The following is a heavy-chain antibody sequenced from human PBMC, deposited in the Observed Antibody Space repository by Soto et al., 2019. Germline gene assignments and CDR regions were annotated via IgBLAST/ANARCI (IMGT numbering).Heavy chain of an antibody. J-gene: IGHJ6*02. CDR2: INPNSGGT. Sequence: ASVKVSCKASGYTFTGYYMHWVRQAPGQGLEWKGWINPNSGGTNYAQKFQGWVTMTRDTSISTAYMELSRLRSDDTAVYYCARATLVVAATTDSYGMDVWGQGTTVTVSS. CDR3: ARATLVVAATTDSYGMDV. CDR1: GYTFTGYY. V-gene: IGHV1-2*04. D-gene: IGHD2-15*01.